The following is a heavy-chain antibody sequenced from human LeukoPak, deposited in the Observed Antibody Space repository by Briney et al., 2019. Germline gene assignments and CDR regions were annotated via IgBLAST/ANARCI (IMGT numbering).Heavy chain of an antibody. V-gene: IGHV4-38-2*02. Sequence: SETLSLTCTVSGYSISSRYYWGWIRQPPGKGLEWIGSIYHSGSTYYNPSLKSRVTISVDTSKNQFSLKLISVTAADTAVYYCARDPGAKVDPFDYWGQGTLVTVSS. J-gene: IGHJ4*02. CDR3: ARDPGAKVDPFDY. CDR2: IYHSGST. CDR1: GYSISSRYY. D-gene: IGHD3-10*01.